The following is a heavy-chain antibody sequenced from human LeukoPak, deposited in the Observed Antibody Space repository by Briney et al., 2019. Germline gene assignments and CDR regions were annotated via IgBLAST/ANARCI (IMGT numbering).Heavy chain of an antibody. CDR1: GYSFTSYW. V-gene: IGHV5-51*01. CDR3: ARPYYSSSWYPGYFQH. D-gene: IGHD6-13*01. Sequence: GESLQISCQGSGYSFTSYWIGWVRQMPGKGLEWMGIIYPGDSDTRYSPSFQGQVTISADKSISTAYLQWSSLKASDTAMYYCARPYYSSSWYPGYFQHWGQGTLVTVSS. CDR2: IYPGDSDT. J-gene: IGHJ1*01.